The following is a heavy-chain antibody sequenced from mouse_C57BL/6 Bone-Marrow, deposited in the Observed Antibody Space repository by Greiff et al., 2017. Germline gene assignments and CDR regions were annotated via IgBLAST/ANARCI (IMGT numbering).Heavy chain of an antibody. V-gene: IGHV1-19*01. Sequence: VQLQQPGPVLVKPGASVKMSCKASGYTFTDYYMNWVKQSHGKSLEWIGVINPYNGGTSYNQKFKGKATLTVDKSSSTAYMELNSLTSEDSAVYYCARGGYLPPYYFDYWGQGTTLTVSS. CDR1: GYTFTDYY. CDR2: INPYNGGT. J-gene: IGHJ2*01. CDR3: ARGGYLPPYYFDY. D-gene: IGHD2-3*01.